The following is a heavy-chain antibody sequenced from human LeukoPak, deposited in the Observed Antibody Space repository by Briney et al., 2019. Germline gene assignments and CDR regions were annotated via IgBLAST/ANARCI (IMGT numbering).Heavy chain of an antibody. Sequence: GGSLRLSCAASGFTFSSYSMNWVRQAPGKGLEWVANIKEDGSEKNYVDSVKGRFTISRDNAKNSVYLEMNSLRAEDTAVYYCARDSGYDTFDYWGQGTLVTVSS. V-gene: IGHV3-7*03. D-gene: IGHD5-12*01. CDR3: ARDSGYDTFDY. J-gene: IGHJ4*02. CDR2: IKEDGSEK. CDR1: GFTFSSYS.